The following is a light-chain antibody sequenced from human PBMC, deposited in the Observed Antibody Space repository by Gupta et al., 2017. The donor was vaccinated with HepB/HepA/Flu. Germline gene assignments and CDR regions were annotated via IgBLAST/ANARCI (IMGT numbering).Light chain of an antibody. J-gene: IGKJ4*01. CDR2: EAS. Sequence: DILLTQPPHSLSVTPGQAASISCNSSQSLLQSGGKTYLYWYLQKAGQPPHLLIDEASTRGSGVPDRVSGSGSGTDFTLKISRGEAEDVGIYYCRQGVQVPITFGGGTKVDIK. CDR1: QSLLQSGGKTY. CDR3: RQGVQVPIT. V-gene: IGKV2D-29*01.